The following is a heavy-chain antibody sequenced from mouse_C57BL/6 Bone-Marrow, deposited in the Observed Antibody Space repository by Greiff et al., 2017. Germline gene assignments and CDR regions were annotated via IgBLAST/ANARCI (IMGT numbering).Heavy chain of an antibody. D-gene: IGHD1-1*01. CDR2: INPYNGGT. J-gene: IGHJ1*03. CDR1: GYTFTDYY. V-gene: IGHV1-19*01. CDR3: ARYYYGSSRYWYFDV. Sequence: VQLQQSGPVLVKPGASVKMSCKASGYTFTDYYMNWVKQSHGKSLEWIGVINPYNGGTSYNQKFKGKATLTVDKSSSPAYMELNSLTSEDSAVYYCARYYYGSSRYWYFDVWGTGTTVTVSS.